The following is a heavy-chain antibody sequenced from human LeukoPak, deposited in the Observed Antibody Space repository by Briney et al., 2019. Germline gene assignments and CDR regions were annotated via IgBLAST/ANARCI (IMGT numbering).Heavy chain of an antibody. Sequence: SGPTLVNPPQPLTLTCTFSGFSLSTSGVGVGWIRQPPGKALEWLALIYWDDDKRYSPSPKSRPTITQDTSKNQGVLTMNNMDPVDTATYYCAHRRGSSSGLDDWGQGTLVTVSS. V-gene: IGHV2-5*02. J-gene: IGHJ4*02. CDR1: GFSLSTSGVG. CDR2: IYWDDDK. CDR3: AHRRGSSSGLDD. D-gene: IGHD6-6*01.